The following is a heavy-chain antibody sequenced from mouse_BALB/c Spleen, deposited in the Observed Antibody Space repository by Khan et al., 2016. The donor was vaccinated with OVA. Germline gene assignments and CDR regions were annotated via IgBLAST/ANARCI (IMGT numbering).Heavy chain of an antibody. Sequence: QVQLKESGPGLVQPSQSLSITCTVSGFSLTTYGVHWVRQSPGKGLEWLGVIWSGGTTDYSAAFISRLSITKDNSKSQVSFKMNSLQANDTAIYYCARNYDYDEGLAYWGQGTLVTVSA. J-gene: IGHJ3*01. CDR1: GFSLTTYG. CDR3: ARNYDYDEGLAY. CDR2: IWSGGTT. V-gene: IGHV2-2*02. D-gene: IGHD2-4*01.